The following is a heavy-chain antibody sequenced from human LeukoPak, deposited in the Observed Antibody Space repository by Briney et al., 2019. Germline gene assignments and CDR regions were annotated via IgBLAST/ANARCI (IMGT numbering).Heavy chain of an antibody. CDR3: CFYYSSSHYYYMDV. CDR1: GFTFSSYA. Sequence: GGSLRLSCAASGFTFSSYAMHWVRQAPGKGLEWVAVISYDGSNKYYADSVKGRFSISRDNAKSTLYLQMDSLRAEDTAVYYCCFYYSSSHYYYMDVWGKGTTVTVSS. J-gene: IGHJ6*03. D-gene: IGHD6-6*01. V-gene: IGHV3-30*04. CDR2: ISYDGSNK.